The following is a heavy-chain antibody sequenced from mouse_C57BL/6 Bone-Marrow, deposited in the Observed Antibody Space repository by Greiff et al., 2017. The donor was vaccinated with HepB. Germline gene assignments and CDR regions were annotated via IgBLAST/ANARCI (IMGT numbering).Heavy chain of an antibody. D-gene: IGHD1-1*01. Sequence: VKLQQSGAELVRPGASVTLSCKASGYTFTDYEMHWVKQTPVHGLEWIGAIDPETGGTAYNQKFKGKAILTADKSSSTAYMELRSLTSEDSAVYYCTRRPLTTAMDYWGQGTSVTVSS. CDR2: IDPETGGT. CDR1: GYTFTDYE. CDR3: TRRPLTTAMDY. V-gene: IGHV1-15*01. J-gene: IGHJ4*01.